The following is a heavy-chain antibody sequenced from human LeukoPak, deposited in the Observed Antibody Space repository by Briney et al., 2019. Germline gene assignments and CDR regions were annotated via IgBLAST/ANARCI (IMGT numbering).Heavy chain of an antibody. V-gene: IGHV6-1*01. D-gene: IGHD5-18*01. Sequence: HSQTLSLTCAISGDSVSSNSAAWNWIRQSPSRGPEWLGRTYYRSKWYNDYAVSVKSRITINPDTSKNQISLQMDSVTPEDTAIYYCARVAGGDIYVGWFDPWGQGALVTVSS. CDR1: GDSVSSNSAA. J-gene: IGHJ5*02. CDR3: ARVAGGDIYVGWFDP. CDR2: TYYRSKWYN.